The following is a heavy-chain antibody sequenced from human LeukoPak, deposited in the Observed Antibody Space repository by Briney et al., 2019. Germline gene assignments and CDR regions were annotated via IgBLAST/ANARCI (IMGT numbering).Heavy chain of an antibody. D-gene: IGHD5-18*01. J-gene: IGHJ6*02. CDR1: GYTFTSYY. CDR2: INPSGGST. V-gene: IGHV1-46*01. Sequence: ASVKGSCKASGYTFTSYYMHWVRQAPGQGLEWMGIINPSGGSTSYAQKFQGRVTMTRDTSTSTVYMELSSLRSEDTAVYYCARVGEQLWLTSYYYGMDVWGQGTTVTVSS. CDR3: ARVGEQLWLTSYYYGMDV.